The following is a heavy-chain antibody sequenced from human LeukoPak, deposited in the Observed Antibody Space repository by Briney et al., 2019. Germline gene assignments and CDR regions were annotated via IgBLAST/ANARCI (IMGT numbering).Heavy chain of an antibody. D-gene: IGHD3-10*01. CDR2: IYYSGST. V-gene: IGHV4-61*01. J-gene: IGHJ4*02. CDR3: ARLLWFGELSYAFDY. Sequence: SETLSLTCTVSGGSVSSGSYYWSWIRRPPGKGLEWIGYIYYSGSTNYNPSLKSRVTISVDMSKNQFSLKLSSVTAADTAVYYCARLLWFGELSYAFDYWGQGTLVTVSS. CDR1: GGSVSSGSYY.